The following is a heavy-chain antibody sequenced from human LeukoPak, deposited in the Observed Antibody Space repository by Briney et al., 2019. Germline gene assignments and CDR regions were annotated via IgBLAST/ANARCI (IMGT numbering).Heavy chain of an antibody. D-gene: IGHD6-13*01. CDR2: IIPIFGTA. J-gene: IGHJ5*02. Sequence: SVKVSCKASGGTFSSYAISWVRQAPGQGLEWMGGIIPIFGTANYAQKFQGRVTITADESTSTAYMELSSLRSEDTAVYYCAVCIAAAGGWFDPWGQGTLVTVSS. CDR1: GGTFSSYA. CDR3: AVCIAAAGGWFDP. V-gene: IGHV1-69*01.